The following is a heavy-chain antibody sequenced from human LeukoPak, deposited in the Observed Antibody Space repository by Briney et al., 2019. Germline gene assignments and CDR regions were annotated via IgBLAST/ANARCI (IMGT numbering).Heavy chain of an antibody. CDR2: FDPEEGET. J-gene: IGHJ6*02. V-gene: IGHV1-24*01. Sequence: ASVKVSCKVSGYTLTELSMHWVRQAPGKGLEWMGGFDPEEGETIYAQKFQGRVTMTEDTSTDTAYMELSSLRSEDTAVYYCATDQEYYGSGHYGMDVWGQGTTVTVSS. CDR1: GYTLTELS. D-gene: IGHD3-10*01. CDR3: ATDQEYYGSGHYGMDV.